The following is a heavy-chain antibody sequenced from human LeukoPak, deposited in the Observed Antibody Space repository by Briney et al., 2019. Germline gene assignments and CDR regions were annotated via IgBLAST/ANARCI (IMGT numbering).Heavy chain of an antibody. CDR3: TCDPNWVFDN. D-gene: IGHD7-27*01. CDR1: GYSISSGFY. Sequence: SETLSLTCAVSGYSISSGFYWGWIRQPPGKGLEWIGSIYHSGNTYYNPSLKSRVTISLDTSKNQFSLKLTSVTAADTAMYYCTCDPNWVFDNWGQGTLATVSS. CDR2: IYHSGNT. V-gene: IGHV4-38-2*01. J-gene: IGHJ4*02.